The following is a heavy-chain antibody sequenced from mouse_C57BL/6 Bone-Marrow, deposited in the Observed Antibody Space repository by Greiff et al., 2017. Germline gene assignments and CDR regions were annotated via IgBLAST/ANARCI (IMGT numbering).Heavy chain of an antibody. CDR3: ARKGGLRPFAY. CDR2: IDPSDSYT. V-gene: IGHV1-59*01. CDR1: GYTFTSYW. Sequence: VQLQQPGAELVRPGTSVKLSCKASGYTFTSYWMHWVKQRPGQGLEWIGVIDPSDSYTNYNQKFKGKATLTVDTSSSTAYMQLSSLTSEDSAVYYCARKGGLRPFAYWCQGTLVTVAA. D-gene: IGHD2-4*01. J-gene: IGHJ3*01.